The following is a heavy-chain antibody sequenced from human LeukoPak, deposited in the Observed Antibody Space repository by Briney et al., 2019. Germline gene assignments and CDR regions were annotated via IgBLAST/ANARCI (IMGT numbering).Heavy chain of an antibody. Sequence: GGSLRLSCAASGFTFSSYSMNWVRQAPGKGLEWVSSISSSSSYIYYADSVKGRFTISRDNAKNSLYLQMNSLRAEDTAVYYCARDGAPYGDYHWFDYWGQGTLVTVSS. D-gene: IGHD4-17*01. V-gene: IGHV3-21*01. CDR3: ARDGAPYGDYHWFDY. CDR2: ISSSSSYI. CDR1: GFTFSSYS. J-gene: IGHJ4*02.